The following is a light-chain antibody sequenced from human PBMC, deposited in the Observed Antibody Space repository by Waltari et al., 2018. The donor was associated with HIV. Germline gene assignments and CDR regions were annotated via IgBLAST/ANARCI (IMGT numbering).Light chain of an antibody. CDR1: QSLSNY. J-gene: IGKJ4*01. Sequence: IVLTELPPPLSCRQGEGATLFCRASQSLSNYLAWYQQKPGQPPRLLIYDASNSATGIPARFSGSGSGTDFTLTISSLEPEDSAVYYCQQRSNWPPLTFGGGTKVEI. CDR2: DAS. V-gene: IGKV3-11*01. CDR3: QQRSNWPPLT.